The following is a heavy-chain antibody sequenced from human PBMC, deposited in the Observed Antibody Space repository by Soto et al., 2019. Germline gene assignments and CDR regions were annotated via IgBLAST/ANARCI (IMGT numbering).Heavy chain of an antibody. V-gene: IGHV3-21*01. D-gene: IGHD1-1*01. CDR2: ISSSSSYI. Sequence: GGSLRLSCAASGFTVSSNYMSWVRQAPGKGLEWVSSISSSSSYIYYADSVKGRFTISRDNAKNSLYLQMNSLRAEDTAVYYCARDGGTTGTHYYYYGMDVWGQGTTVTVSS. CDR1: GFTVSSNY. CDR3: ARDGGTTGTHYYYYGMDV. J-gene: IGHJ6*02.